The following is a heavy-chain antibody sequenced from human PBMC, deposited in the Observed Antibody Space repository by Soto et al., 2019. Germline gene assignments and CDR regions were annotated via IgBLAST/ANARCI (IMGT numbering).Heavy chain of an antibody. Sequence: QPGGSLRLSCAASGFTFNTFAMNWVRQAPGKGLEWVSTISGRGGTTSYADSVKGRFIISRDNSKNTLYLQMNSLRAEDTARYYCAKDGSLYSSYDYYYGMDVWGQGTTVTVSS. CDR3: AKDGSLYSSYDYYYGMDV. CDR1: GFTFNTFA. CDR2: ISGRGGTT. D-gene: IGHD3-22*01. V-gene: IGHV3-23*01. J-gene: IGHJ6*02.